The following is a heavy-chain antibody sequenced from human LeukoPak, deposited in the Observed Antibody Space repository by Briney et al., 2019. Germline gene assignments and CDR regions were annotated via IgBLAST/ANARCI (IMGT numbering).Heavy chain of an antibody. CDR1: GYTFTSYY. V-gene: IGHV1-46*03. J-gene: IGHJ5*02. D-gene: IGHD3-10*01. CDR2: INPSGGST. Sequence: ASVKVSCKASGYTFTSYYMRWVRQAPGQGLEWMGIINPSGGSTSYAQKFQGRVTMTRDTSTSTVYMELSSLRSEDTAVYYCARVMVRGVTSFDPWGQGTLVTVSS. CDR3: ARVMVRGVTSFDP.